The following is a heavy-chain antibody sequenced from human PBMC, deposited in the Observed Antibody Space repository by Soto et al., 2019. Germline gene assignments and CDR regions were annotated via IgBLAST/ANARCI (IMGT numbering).Heavy chain of an antibody. V-gene: IGHV3-33*03. CDR1: GFTISTHG. J-gene: IGHJ4*02. D-gene: IGHD1-7*01. CDR2: IWYDGSNK. Sequence: QAQLVESGGGVVQPGTSLRLSCAASGFTISTHGMHWVRQAPGKGLEWLANIWYDGSNKFYAESVKGRFSISKDNSKNTLYLQMSSLSVEDTAVYYCAAATTWNFHFPYWGQGTQVTVSS. CDR3: AAATTWNFHFPY.